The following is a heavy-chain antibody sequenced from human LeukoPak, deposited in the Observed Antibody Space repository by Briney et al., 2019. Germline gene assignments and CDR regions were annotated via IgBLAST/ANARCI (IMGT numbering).Heavy chain of an antibody. CDR1: GFTFSSYA. J-gene: IGHJ3*02. D-gene: IGHD3-22*01. Sequence: GGSLRLSCAASGFTFSSYAMSWVRQAPGKGLDWVSAISGSGGNTYYADSVKGRFTISRDNSKNTLYLQMNSLRAEDTAVYYCAKSNSMIVVVDAFDIWGQGTMVTVSS. CDR2: ISGSGGNT. CDR3: AKSNSMIVVVDAFDI. V-gene: IGHV3-23*01.